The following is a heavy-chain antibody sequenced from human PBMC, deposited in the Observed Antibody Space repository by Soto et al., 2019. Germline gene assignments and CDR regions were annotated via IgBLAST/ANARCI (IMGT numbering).Heavy chain of an antibody. CDR2: IWYDGSNK. V-gene: IGHV3-33*01. Sequence: PGGSLRLSCAASGFTFSSYGMHWVRQAPGKGLEWVAVIWYDGSNKYYADSVKGRFTISRDNSKNTLYLQMNSLRAEDTAVYYCARSGDVSSSWPYNWLHPWGQGTLVTVSS. CDR3: ARSGDVSSSWPYNWLHP. D-gene: IGHD6-13*01. J-gene: IGHJ5*02. CDR1: GFTFSSYG.